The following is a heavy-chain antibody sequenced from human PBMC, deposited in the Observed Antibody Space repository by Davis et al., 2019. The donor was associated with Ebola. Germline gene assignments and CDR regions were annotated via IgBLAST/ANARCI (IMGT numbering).Heavy chain of an antibody. J-gene: IGHJ5*02. CDR3: ARMGGSGWNREYNWFDP. D-gene: IGHD6-19*01. CDR2: IGGFSDYI. V-gene: IGHV3-21*01. Sequence: PGGSLRLSCTASEFTFSEYGMYWFRQAPGKGLEWLSYIGGFSDYINYEDSLEGRFTISRDNAKNSLYLQMNSLVAEDTAVYYCARMGGSGWNREYNWFDPRGQGTLVTVSS. CDR1: EFTFSEYG.